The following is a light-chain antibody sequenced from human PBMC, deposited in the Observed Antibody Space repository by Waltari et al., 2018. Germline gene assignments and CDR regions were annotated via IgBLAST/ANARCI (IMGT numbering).Light chain of an antibody. CDR3: QQYYSSPFT. Sequence: DIVMTQSPDSLAVSRGERATINCKSSQNVFTTSNIKNYLSWYQQKPGPPPRLLIYWASTRESGVPDRFSGSGSGTDFTLTIRSLQAEDVAVYYCQQYYSSPFTFGPGTKVDIK. CDR1: QNVFTTSNIKNY. J-gene: IGKJ3*01. CDR2: WAS. V-gene: IGKV4-1*01.